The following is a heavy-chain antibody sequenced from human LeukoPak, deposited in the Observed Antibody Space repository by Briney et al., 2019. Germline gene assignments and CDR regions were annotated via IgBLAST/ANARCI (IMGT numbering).Heavy chain of an antibody. CDR2: IYHSGST. Sequence: SQTLSLTCAVSGGSISSGGYSWSWIRQPPGKGLEWIGYIYHSGSTYYNPSLKSRVTISVDRSKNQFSLKLSSVTAADTAVYYCARGDPAYCGGDCYSRDFDYWGQGTLVTVSS. CDR1: GGSISSGGYS. J-gene: IGHJ4*02. CDR3: ARGDPAYCGGDCYSRDFDY. D-gene: IGHD2-21*02. V-gene: IGHV4-30-2*01.